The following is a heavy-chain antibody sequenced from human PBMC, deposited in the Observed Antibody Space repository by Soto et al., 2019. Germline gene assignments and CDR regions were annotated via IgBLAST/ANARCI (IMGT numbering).Heavy chain of an antibody. V-gene: IGHV4-39*01. CDR2: IYYSGST. CDR1: GGSISSSSYY. D-gene: IGHD3-3*01. J-gene: IGHJ6*02. Sequence: LSLTCTVSGGSISSSSYYWGWIRQPPGKGLEWIGSIYYSGSTYYNPSLKSRVTISVDTSKNQFSLKLSSVTAADTAVYYCGGVQDDSYYYYYGMDVWGQGTTVTV. CDR3: GGVQDDSYYYYYGMDV.